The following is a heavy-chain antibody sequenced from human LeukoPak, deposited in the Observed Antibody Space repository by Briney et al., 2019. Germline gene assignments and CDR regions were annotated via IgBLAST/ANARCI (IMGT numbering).Heavy chain of an antibody. CDR1: GFTFSSYG. Sequence: GGSLRLSCVASGFTFSSYGMHWVRQAPGKGLEWVAFIRYDGSNKYYADSVKGRFTISRDNSKNTLYLQMNSLRAEDTAVYYCAKDRKTGYSYLFDYWGQGTLVTVSS. V-gene: IGHV3-30*02. D-gene: IGHD3-9*01. J-gene: IGHJ4*02. CDR2: IRYDGSNK. CDR3: AKDRKTGYSYLFDY.